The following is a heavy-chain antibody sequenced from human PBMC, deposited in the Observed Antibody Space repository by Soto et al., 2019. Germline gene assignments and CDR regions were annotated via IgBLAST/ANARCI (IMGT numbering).Heavy chain of an antibody. CDR3: VRATPTPGLAY. CDR2: INRRGSEA. D-gene: IGHD1-1*01. Sequence: GSLRLACVASSFVLRDYPMNWVLQAPGKGLEWVANINRRGSEANYAASVRGRFTISRDNARNLLYLQMNSLRADGTAVYFCVRATPTPGLAYWGQGTLVTVYS. J-gene: IGHJ4*02. CDR1: SFVLRDYP. V-gene: IGHV3-7*03.